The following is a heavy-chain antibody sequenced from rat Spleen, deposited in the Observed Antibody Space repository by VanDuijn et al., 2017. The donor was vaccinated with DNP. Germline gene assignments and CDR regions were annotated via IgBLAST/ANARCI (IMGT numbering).Heavy chain of an antibody. D-gene: IGHD4-3*01. V-gene: IGHV5S13*01. CDR3: IRWNSGHFDY. CDR1: GFTFSNHG. CDR2: ISSGGDIT. J-gene: IGHJ2*01. Sequence: EVQLVESGGDLVQPGRSLKVSCVASGFTFSNHGMAWVRQAPTKGLEWVASISSGGDITDYRDSVKGRFTISRDDAKNTLYLQMNSLRSEDMATYYCIRWNSGHFDYWGQGVMVTVSS.